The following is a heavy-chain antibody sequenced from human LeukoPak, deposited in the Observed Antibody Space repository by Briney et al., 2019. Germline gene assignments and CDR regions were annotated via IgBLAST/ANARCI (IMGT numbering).Heavy chain of an antibody. V-gene: IGHV3-7*05. Sequence: PGGSLRVSCAASGFICSSYWMSWVRQAPGKGLEWVANINQDGSEKYYVGSVEGRITISRDNAKNSLYLQMNSLRADDTAVYYCARGHGDSSSCYPVWGQGTLVTVSS. J-gene: IGHJ4*02. CDR2: INQDGSEK. CDR3: ARGHGDSSSCYPV. D-gene: IGHD6-13*01. CDR1: GFICSSYW.